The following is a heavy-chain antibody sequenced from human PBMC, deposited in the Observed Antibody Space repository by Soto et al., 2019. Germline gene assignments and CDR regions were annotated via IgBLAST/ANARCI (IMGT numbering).Heavy chain of an antibody. CDR3: VRERFFYDMTGRDD. V-gene: IGHV3-48*03. J-gene: IGHJ4*02. Sequence: GGSLRLSCAGSGFPFSTYEMIWVRQAPGKGLEWIAHITTSGSDMNYADSVKGRFTISRDNSKSSVFLQMNSLRVEDTASYYCVRERFFYDMTGRDDWGQGT. D-gene: IGHD3-22*01. CDR2: ITTSGSDM. CDR1: GFPFSTYE.